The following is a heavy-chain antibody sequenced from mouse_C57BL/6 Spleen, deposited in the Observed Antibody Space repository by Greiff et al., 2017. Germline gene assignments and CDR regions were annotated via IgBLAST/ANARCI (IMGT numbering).Heavy chain of an antibody. V-gene: IGHV1-82*01. J-gene: IGHJ4*01. Sequence: QVQLKQSGPELVKPGASVKISCKASGYAFSSSWLNWVKPRPGKGLEWIGRIYPGDGDTNYNGKFKGKATLTADKSYSTAYMQLSSLKSEDSAVYFCAREGCGSSYVEIYYAMDYWGQGTSVTVSS. D-gene: IGHD1-1*01. CDR2: IYPGDGDT. CDR1: GYAFSSSW. CDR3: AREGCGSSYVEIYYAMDY.